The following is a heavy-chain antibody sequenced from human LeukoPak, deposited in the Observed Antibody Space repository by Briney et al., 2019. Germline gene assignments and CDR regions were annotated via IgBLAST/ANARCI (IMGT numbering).Heavy chain of an antibody. J-gene: IGHJ4*02. D-gene: IGHD2-2*01. CDR3: AKDIVVVPAAYFDY. CDR1: GFTFSSYA. Sequence: GGSLRLSCAASGFTFSSYAMHWVRQAPGKGLEWVSAISGSGGSTYYADSVKGRFTISRDNSKNTLYLQMNSLRAEDTAVYYCAKDIVVVPAAYFDYWGQGILVTVSS. CDR2: ISGSGGST. V-gene: IGHV3-23*01.